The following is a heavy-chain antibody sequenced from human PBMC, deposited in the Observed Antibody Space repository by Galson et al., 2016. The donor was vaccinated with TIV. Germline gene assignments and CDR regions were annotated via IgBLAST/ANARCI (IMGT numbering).Heavy chain of an antibody. CDR1: GGAFSSDA. Sequence: CKASGGAFSSDAISWVRQAPGQGLEWMGGIIPIFGSANYAQKFQGRVAITADESTTTAYMELSSLRVEDTAVYYCARGGPGCSSTSCYGALDPWGQGTLVTVSS. CDR2: IIPIFGSA. V-gene: IGHV1-69*01. J-gene: IGHJ5*02. CDR3: ARGGPGCSSTSCYGALDP. D-gene: IGHD2-2*01.